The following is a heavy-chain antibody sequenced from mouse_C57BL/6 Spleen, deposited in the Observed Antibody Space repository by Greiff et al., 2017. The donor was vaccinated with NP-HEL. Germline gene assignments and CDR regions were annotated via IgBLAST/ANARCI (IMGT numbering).Heavy chain of an antibody. Sequence: QVQLQQPGSELVKPGASVKLSCKASGYTFTSYWMHWVKQRPGQGLEWIGNINPSNGGTNYNEKFKSKATLTVDKSSSTAYMQLSSLTSEDSAVYYCARRTAQATLDWYFDVWGTGTTVTVSS. CDR2: INPSNGGT. J-gene: IGHJ1*03. V-gene: IGHV1-53*01. CDR1: GYTFTSYW. D-gene: IGHD3-2*02. CDR3: ARRTAQATLDWYFDV.